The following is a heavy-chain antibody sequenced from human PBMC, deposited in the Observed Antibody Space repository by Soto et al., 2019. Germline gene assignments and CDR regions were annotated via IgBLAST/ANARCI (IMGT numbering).Heavy chain of an antibody. CDR3: ARNAVAGLFEYFQH. Sequence: QVQLQESGPGLVKPSQTLSLTYTVSGGSISSGGYYWSWIRQHPGKGLEWIGYIYYSGSTYYNPSLKSRVTISVDTSKNQFSLKLSSVTAADTAVYYCARNAVAGLFEYFQHWGQGTLVTVSS. V-gene: IGHV4-31*03. D-gene: IGHD6-19*01. CDR1: GGSISSGGYY. J-gene: IGHJ1*01. CDR2: IYYSGST.